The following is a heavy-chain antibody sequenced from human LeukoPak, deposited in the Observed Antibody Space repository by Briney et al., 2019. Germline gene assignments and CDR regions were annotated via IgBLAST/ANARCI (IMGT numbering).Heavy chain of an antibody. CDR2: ITSDGGST. CDR1: GFTFDGYA. V-gene: IGHV3-43D*03. J-gene: IGHJ6*03. CDR3: AKDGGEESYYNYDYMDV. Sequence: AGGSLRLSCLASGFTFDGYAMHWVRQAPGKGLEWVSLITSDGGSTYYADSVKGRFTISRDNSKNSLYLQMNSLRPEDSALYYCAKDGGEESYYNYDYMDVWGKGTTVAVSS. D-gene: IGHD3-16*01.